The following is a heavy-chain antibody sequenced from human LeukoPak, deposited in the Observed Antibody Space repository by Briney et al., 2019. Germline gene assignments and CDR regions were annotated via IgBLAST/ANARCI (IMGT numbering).Heavy chain of an antibody. CDR1: NGSITSGGYY. V-gene: IGHV4-31*03. CDR3: ARGGVVTTTPRFDP. CDR2: IYHTGST. J-gene: IGHJ5*02. D-gene: IGHD4-11*01. Sequence: PSQTLSLTCTVSNGSITSGGYYWSWLRQHPRKGLEWIGHIYHTGSTYYNSSLKSRLTMSVDTSKNEFSLRLTSVTVADTAVYYCARGGVVTTTPRFDPWGQGTLVTVSS.